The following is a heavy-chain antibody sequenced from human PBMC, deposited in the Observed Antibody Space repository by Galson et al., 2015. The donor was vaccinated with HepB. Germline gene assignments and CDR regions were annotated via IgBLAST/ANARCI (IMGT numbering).Heavy chain of an antibody. D-gene: IGHD2-21*01. CDR3: AGSPDWGLLNFDY. V-gene: IGHV1-3*01. Sequence: SVKVSCKASGYTLNTYAIHWVRQAPGQRPEWMGWINGGNAKTNYSQKFQGRVTITRDTSASTTYMHLSSLRSEDTAVYYCAGSPDWGLLNFDYWGQGTLVTVSS. CDR1: GYTLNTYA. J-gene: IGHJ4*02. CDR2: INGGNAKT.